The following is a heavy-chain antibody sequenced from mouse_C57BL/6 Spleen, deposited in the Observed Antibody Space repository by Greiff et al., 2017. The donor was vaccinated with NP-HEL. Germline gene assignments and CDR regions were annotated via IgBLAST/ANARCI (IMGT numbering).Heavy chain of an antibody. V-gene: IGHV3-6*01. CDR2: ISYDGSN. CDR3: ASDYDGVDY. J-gene: IGHJ2*01. Sequence: DVQLQESGPGLVKPSQSLSLTCSVTGYSITSGYYWNWIRQFPGNKLEWMGYISYDGSNNYNPSLKNRISITRDTSKNQFFLKLNSVTTEDTATYYCASDYDGVDYWGQGTTLTVSS. D-gene: IGHD2-12*01. CDR1: GYSITSGYY.